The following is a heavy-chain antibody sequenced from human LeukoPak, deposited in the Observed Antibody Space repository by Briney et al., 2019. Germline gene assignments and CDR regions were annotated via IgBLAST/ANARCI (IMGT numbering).Heavy chain of an antibody. J-gene: IGHJ4*02. Sequence: GGSLRLSCAASGFTFSPYSMNWVRQAPGKGLEWVSSISGDSAYIYYADSVKGRFTISRDNSKNTLYLQMNSLRAEDTAVYYCAKDQGERGYSGYDIDYWGQGTLVTVSS. CDR2: ISGDSAYI. V-gene: IGHV3-21*04. CDR1: GFTFSPYS. D-gene: IGHD5-12*01. CDR3: AKDQGERGYSGYDIDY.